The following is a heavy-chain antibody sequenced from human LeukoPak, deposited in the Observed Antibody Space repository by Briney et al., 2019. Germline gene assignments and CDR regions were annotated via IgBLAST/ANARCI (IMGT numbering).Heavy chain of an antibody. J-gene: IGHJ6*03. CDR2: IKRDGSEK. Sequence: QPGGSLRLSCAASGFTFSSYWMTWVRQAPGKGLEWVANIKRDGSEKYYVDSVKGRFTISRDNAENSLYLQMDNLRVEDTAGYYCARATLYLNVWGKGTTVTVSS. CDR1: GFTFSSYW. CDR3: ARATLYLNV. V-gene: IGHV3-7*01. D-gene: IGHD2/OR15-2a*01.